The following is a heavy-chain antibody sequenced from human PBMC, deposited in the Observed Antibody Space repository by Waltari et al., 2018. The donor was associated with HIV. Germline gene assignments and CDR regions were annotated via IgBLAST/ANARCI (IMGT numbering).Heavy chain of an antibody. CDR3: ARGVDCSGGSCYYGY. CDR2: IYQSGST. Sequence: QVQLQESGPGLVKPSETLSLTCAVSGYSISSGYYWGWIRQPPGKGLEWSGSIYQSGSTYYNPSLKSRVTISVDTSKNPFSLKLSSVTAADTAVYYCARGVDCSGGSCYYGYWGQGTLVTVSS. D-gene: IGHD2-15*01. V-gene: IGHV4-38-2*01. CDR1: GYSISSGYY. J-gene: IGHJ4*02.